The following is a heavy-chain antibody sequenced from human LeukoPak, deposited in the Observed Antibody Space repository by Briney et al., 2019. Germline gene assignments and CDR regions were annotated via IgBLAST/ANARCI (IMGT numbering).Heavy chain of an antibody. Sequence: GGSLRLSCAASGFTFSDYYMTWIRQAPGKGLEWVSYITSSATTYYADSVKGRFTISRDNAKTSLYLQINSLRIEGTAVYYCARDLGAHSSSSNLGVFGIWGQGTMVTVSS. V-gene: IGHV3-11*04. CDR2: ITSSATT. D-gene: IGHD6-6*01. J-gene: IGHJ3*02. CDR1: GFTFSDYY. CDR3: ARDLGAHSSSSNLGVFGI.